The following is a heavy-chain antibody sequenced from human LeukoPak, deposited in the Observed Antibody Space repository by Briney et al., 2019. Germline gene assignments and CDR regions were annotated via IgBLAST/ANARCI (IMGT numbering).Heavy chain of an antibody. J-gene: IGHJ4*02. CDR3: TRDGGTWNGPNFDY. CDR2: ISSSGATI. D-gene: IGHD1-1*01. CDR1: GFTFSSYS. V-gene: IGHV3-48*01. Sequence: GGSLRLSCAASGFTFSSYSMNWVRQAPGRGLEWLSYISSSGATIYYADSLKGRFTISRDNAKNSLYLQMNGLRAEDTAVYYCTRDGGTWNGPNFDYWGQGNLVTVSS.